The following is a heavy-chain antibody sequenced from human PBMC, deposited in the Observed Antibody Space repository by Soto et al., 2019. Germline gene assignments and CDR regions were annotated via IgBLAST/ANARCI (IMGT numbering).Heavy chain of an antibody. V-gene: IGHV4-61*01. CDR1: GGSFSRTSYY. Sequence: VRLQESGPGVVKPSETLSLTCTVSGGSFSRTSYYWSWVRQPPGKGLDWIGYIYHTGSTKYNPPLDGRVTISVATSMNQLSLRLPSVTAADTAVYYCARDHAMFDSPPRSPAFSHGMDVWGPGTTVTVSS. CDR3: ARDHAMFDSPPRSPAFSHGMDV. CDR2: IYHTGST. D-gene: IGHD3-10*02. J-gene: IGHJ6*02.